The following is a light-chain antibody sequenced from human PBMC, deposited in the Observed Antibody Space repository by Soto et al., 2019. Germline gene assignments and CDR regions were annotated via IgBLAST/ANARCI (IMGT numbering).Light chain of an antibody. CDR2: AAF. CDR3: QQSFVPPRT. J-gene: IGKJ1*01. CDR1: QSVSSY. Sequence: DLQMTQSPSSLSASVGDRVTITCRASQSVSSYLNWYQQKPGKAPKVLIYAAFALQSGVPARFSGSGYGTDFTLTIDSLQPEDFATYYCQQSFVPPRTFGQGTKVEIK. V-gene: IGKV1-39*01.